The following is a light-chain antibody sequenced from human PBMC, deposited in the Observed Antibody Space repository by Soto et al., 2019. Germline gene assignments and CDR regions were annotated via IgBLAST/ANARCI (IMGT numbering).Light chain of an antibody. CDR1: QSVNSNY. J-gene: IGKJ4*01. V-gene: IGKV3-20*01. CDR3: QQYDRSHLT. Sequence: EVVLTQSPGTLSLSPGERATLSCRASQSVNSNYLAWYQQKPGQAPRLLMYAVSSRATGIPDRFSGSGSGTDFTLTISRLEPEDFAVYYCQQYDRSHLTFGGGTKVEIK. CDR2: AVS.